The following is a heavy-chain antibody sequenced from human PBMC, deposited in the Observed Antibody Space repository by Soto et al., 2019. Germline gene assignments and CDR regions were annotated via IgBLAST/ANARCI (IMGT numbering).Heavy chain of an antibody. CDR2: ISYDGSNK. Sequence: QVQLVESGGGVVQPGRSLRLSCAASGFTFSSYGMQWVRQAPGKGLEWVAVISYDGSNKYYADSVKGRFTISRDNSKNTLYLHMNSLRAEDTAVYYCAKDQGRVLWFGELLNYWGQGTLVTVSS. CDR3: AKDQGRVLWFGELLNY. D-gene: IGHD3-10*01. J-gene: IGHJ4*02. CDR1: GFTFSSYG. V-gene: IGHV3-30*18.